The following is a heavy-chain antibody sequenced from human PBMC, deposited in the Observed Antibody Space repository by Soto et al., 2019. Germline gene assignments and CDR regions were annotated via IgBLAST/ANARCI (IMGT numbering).Heavy chain of an antibody. Sequence: KASETLSLTCTVSGGSISSYYWGWIRQPPGKGLEWIGSIYYSGSTYYNPSLKSRVTISVDTSKNQFSLKLSSVTAADTAVYYCARLEMGDYGDYFWFDPWGQGTLVTVSS. CDR1: GGSISSYY. V-gene: IGHV4-39*01. D-gene: IGHD4-17*01. CDR3: ARLEMGDYGDYFWFDP. J-gene: IGHJ5*02. CDR2: IYYSGST.